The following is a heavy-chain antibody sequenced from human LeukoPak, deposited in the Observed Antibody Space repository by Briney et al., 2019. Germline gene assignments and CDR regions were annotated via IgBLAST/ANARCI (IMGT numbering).Heavy chain of an antibody. CDR2: IYSSENS. D-gene: IGHD6-19*01. CDR1: GGSVSSYY. J-gene: IGHJ2*01. CDR3: ARFHSGPSGWYVLWYFDP. V-gene: IGHV4-4*09. Sequence: SETLSLTCTVSGGSVSSYYWSWIRQPPGKGLEWIGYIYSSENSKYNSSLESRVHMSLDTSKNQFLLKLSSVTAADTAVYYCARFHSGPSGWYVLWYFDPWGRGTLVTVSS.